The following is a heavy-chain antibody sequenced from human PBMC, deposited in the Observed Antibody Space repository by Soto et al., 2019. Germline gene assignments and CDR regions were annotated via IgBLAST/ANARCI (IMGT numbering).Heavy chain of an antibody. CDR3: ARDNSEYYYYGMDV. D-gene: IGHD5-18*01. CDR1: GYTFTSYY. V-gene: IGHV1-46*01. CDR2: INPTGGST. Sequence: QVQLVQSGAEVKKPGASVKVSCKASGYTFTSYYMHWVRQAPGQGLEWMGIINPTGGSTSYAQNVQGTVTMTRDTSTSTVYMELSSLRSEDTAVYYCARDNSEYYYYGMDVWGKGTTVTVSS. J-gene: IGHJ6*04.